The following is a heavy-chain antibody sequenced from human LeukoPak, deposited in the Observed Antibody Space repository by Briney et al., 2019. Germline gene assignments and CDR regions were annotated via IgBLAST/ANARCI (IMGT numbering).Heavy chain of an antibody. CDR3: ARLPDY. V-gene: IGHV3-48*02. Sequence: GGSLRLSCSASRFSFSTYAMSWVRQAPGKGLEWVSYISSSSSTIYYADSVKGRFTISRDNAKNSLYLQMNSLRDEDTAVYYCARLPDYWGQGTLVTVSS. J-gene: IGHJ4*02. CDR2: ISSSSSTI. CDR1: RFSFSTYA.